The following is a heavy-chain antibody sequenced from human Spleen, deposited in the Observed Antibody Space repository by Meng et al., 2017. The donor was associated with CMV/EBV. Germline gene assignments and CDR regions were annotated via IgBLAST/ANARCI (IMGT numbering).Heavy chain of an antibody. CDR1: GGTFSSYA. CDR3: ARDNRPMEDNWFDP. V-gene: IGHV1-69*05. CDR2: IIPIFGTA. J-gene: IGHJ5*02. D-gene: IGHD2/OR15-2a*01. Sequence: SVKVSCKASGGTFSSYAISWVRQAPGQGLEWMGGIIPIFGTANYAQKFQGRVTITTDESTSTAYMELSSLRSEDTAMYYCARDNRPMEDNWFDPWGQGTLVTVSS.